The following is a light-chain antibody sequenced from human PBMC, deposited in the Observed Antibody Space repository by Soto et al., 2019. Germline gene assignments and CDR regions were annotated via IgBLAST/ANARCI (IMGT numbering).Light chain of an antibody. CDR1: QSIGMN. J-gene: IGKJ1*01. CDR2: GAS. V-gene: IGKV3-15*01. CDR3: HQYHNWPPWT. Sequence: EIVMTQSPATLSLSPGERATLSCRASQSIGMNLSCYQQRTGHAPRRLLYGASTRATGSPARCSGSGSGTEFTLTIISLQSADFSVYFCHQYHNWPPWTFGQGTTVEIK.